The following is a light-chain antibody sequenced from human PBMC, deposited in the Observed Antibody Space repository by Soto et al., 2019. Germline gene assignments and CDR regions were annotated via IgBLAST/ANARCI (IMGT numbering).Light chain of an antibody. CDR2: DVS. J-gene: IGLJ2*01. Sequence: SGSPGQSVTISCTGTSSDVGGYNYVSWYQQHPGKAPKLMIYDVSKRPSGVPDRFSGSKSGNTASLTISGLQAEDEADYYCCSYAGSYTLVFGGGTKVTVL. CDR3: CSYAGSYTLV. V-gene: IGLV2-11*01. CDR1: SSDVGGYNY.